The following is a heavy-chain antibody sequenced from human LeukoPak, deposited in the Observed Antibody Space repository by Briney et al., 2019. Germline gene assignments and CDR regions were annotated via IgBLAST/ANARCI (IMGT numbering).Heavy chain of an antibody. J-gene: IGHJ5*02. D-gene: IGHD2-2*02. CDR3: ARAVPAAIRGNLLDP. Sequence: SVKVSCKASGGTFSSYAISWVRQAPGQGLEWMGGIIPIFGTANYAQKFQGRVTITADESTSTAYMELSSLSSEDTAVYYCARAVPAAIRGNLLDPWGQGTLVTVSS. CDR2: IIPIFGTA. CDR1: GGTFSSYA. V-gene: IGHV1-69*01.